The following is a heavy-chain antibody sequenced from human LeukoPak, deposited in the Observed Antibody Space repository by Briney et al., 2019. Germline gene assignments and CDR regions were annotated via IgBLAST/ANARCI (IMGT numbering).Heavy chain of an antibody. V-gene: IGHV4-34*01. Sequence: PSETLSLTCAVYGGSFSGYYWSWIRQPPGKGLEWIGEINHSGSTNYNPSLKSRVTISVDTSKNQFSLKLSSVTAADTAVYYCARRVTMVRGVFDYWGQGTLVTVSS. J-gene: IGHJ4*02. CDR2: INHSGST. CDR3: ARRVTMVRGVFDY. D-gene: IGHD3-10*01. CDR1: GGSFSGYY.